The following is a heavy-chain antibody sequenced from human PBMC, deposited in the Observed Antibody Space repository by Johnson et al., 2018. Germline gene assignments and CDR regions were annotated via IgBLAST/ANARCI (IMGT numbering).Heavy chain of an antibody. Sequence: VQLQESGGGLVQPGGSLRLSCAASGFPLSSYWLTWVRQAPGKGLEWVATIKQDGSSKYYGDSVKGPFTISRDNAQNSFYLQMNSLRAEDTAVYYCARWQLDSGKYYYVDVWGKGTTVTVSS. CDR2: IKQDGSSK. D-gene: IGHD6-19*01. CDR1: GFPLSSYW. V-gene: IGHV3-7*01. J-gene: IGHJ6*03. CDR3: ARWQLDSGKYYYVDV.